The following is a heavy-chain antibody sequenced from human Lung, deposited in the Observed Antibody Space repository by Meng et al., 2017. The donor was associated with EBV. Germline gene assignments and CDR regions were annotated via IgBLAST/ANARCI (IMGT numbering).Heavy chain of an antibody. D-gene: IGHD4-17*01. V-gene: IGHV4-30-4*01. CDR2: IYYSGST. J-gene: IGHJ5*02. CDR3: ARDRKHYGERGWFDP. CDR1: GGSISSGDYY. Sequence: QVQLQGSGQGWVQPSQTLSLPCTVSGGSISSGDYYWSWIRQPPGKGLEWIGYIYYSGSTYSNASLKSRVTISIDRSKNQFSLKLSSVTAADTAVYYCARDRKHYGERGWFDPWGQGTLVTVSS.